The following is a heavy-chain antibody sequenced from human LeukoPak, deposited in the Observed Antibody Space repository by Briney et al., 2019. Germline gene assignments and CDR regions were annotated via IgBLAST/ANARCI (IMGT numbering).Heavy chain of an antibody. CDR2: IYYSGGT. CDR1: GGSISSYY. Sequence: PLETLSLTCTVSGGSISSYYWSWIRQPPGKGLEWIGYIYYSGGTNYNPSLKSRVTISVDTSKNQFSLKLSSVTAADTAVYYCARGSGSYLSGWGQGTLVTVSS. V-gene: IGHV4-59*01. CDR3: ARGSGSYLSG. J-gene: IGHJ4*02. D-gene: IGHD1-26*01.